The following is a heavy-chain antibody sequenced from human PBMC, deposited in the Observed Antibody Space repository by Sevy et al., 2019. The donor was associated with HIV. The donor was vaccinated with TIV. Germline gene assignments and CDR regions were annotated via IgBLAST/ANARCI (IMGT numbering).Heavy chain of an antibody. CDR3: ARNDFWSGYSNFPFDY. Sequence: LSLTCAASGFTFSSYSMNWVRQAPGKGLEWVSYISSSSSTIYYADSVKGRFTISRDNAKNSLYLQMNSLRAEDTAVYYCARNDFWSGYSNFPFDYWGQGTMVTVSS. D-gene: IGHD3-3*01. CDR1: GFTFSSYS. V-gene: IGHV3-48*01. J-gene: IGHJ4*02. CDR2: ISSSSSTI.